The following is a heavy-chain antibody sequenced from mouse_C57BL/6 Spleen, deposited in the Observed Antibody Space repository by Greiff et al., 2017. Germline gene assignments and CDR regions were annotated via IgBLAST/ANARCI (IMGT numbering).Heavy chain of an antibody. V-gene: IGHV1-69*01. J-gene: IGHJ3*01. D-gene: IGHD1-1*01. CDR1: GYTFTSYW. CDR2: IDPSDSYT. Sequence: QVQLQQPGAELVMPGASVKLSCKASGYTFTSYWMHWVKQRPGQGLEWIGEIDPSDSYTNYNQKFKGKSTLTVDKSSSTAYMQLSGLTSEDSAVYYCARVYGSSSWFAYWGQGTLVTVSA. CDR3: ARVYGSSSWFAY.